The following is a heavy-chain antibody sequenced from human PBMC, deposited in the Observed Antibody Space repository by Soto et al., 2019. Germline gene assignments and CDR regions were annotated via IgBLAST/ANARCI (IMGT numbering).Heavy chain of an antibody. CDR3: VREDGKVGTNSAFDY. CDR1: GFTLSTYT. J-gene: IGHJ4*02. Sequence: SLTLSCASSGFTLSTYTMNWVRQAPWKGLEWVSSINGRGNYIYYAESVKGRFTISRDNAKNSLYLQMDRLRAEDTALYYCVREDGKVGTNSAFDYWGLGALVTVSS. D-gene: IGHD1-26*01. CDR2: INGRGNYI. V-gene: IGHV3-21*01.